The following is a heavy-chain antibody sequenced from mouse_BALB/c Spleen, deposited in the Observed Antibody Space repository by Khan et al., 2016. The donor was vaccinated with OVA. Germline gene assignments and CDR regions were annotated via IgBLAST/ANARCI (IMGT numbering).Heavy chain of an antibody. CDR2: ISYSGST. Sequence: EVKLLESGPGLVKPSQSLSLTCTVTGYSITSDYAWNWIRQFPGNKLEWMGYISYSGSTTYNPSLKSRISITRDTSKNQIFLQLNSVTTEDTATYYCARWFTYWGQGTLVTVSA. CDR1: GYSITSDYA. V-gene: IGHV3-2*02. J-gene: IGHJ3*01. CDR3: ARWFTY.